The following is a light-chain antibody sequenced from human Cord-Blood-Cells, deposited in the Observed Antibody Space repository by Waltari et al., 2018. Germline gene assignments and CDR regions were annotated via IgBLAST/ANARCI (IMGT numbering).Light chain of an antibody. CDR3: QQYNNWPLT. Sequence: ELVMTQPPATLSLYPGARGTLSWRASQRVSSNLAWSQQKHSQAPRLLSYGASTRDTGIPARFSGSGSGTEFTLTISSLLSEDFADYYCQQYNNWPLTFGGGTKVEIK. CDR2: GAS. V-gene: IGKV3-15*01. CDR1: QRVSSN. J-gene: IGKJ4*01.